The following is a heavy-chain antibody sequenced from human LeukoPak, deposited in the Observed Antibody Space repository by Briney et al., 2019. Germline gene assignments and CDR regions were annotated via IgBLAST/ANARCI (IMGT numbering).Heavy chain of an antibody. J-gene: IGHJ3*02. CDR2: IYSGGST. Sequence: PGGSLRLSCAASGFSVSVNYMSWVRQAPGKGLEWVSVIYSGGSTYSANADSVKGRFTISRDNSKNTLYLQMNSLRAEDTAVYYCARDGAYCGGDCYDAFDIWGQGTMVTVSS. D-gene: IGHD2-21*02. V-gene: IGHV3-66*01. CDR1: GFSVSVNY. CDR3: ARDGAYCGGDCYDAFDI.